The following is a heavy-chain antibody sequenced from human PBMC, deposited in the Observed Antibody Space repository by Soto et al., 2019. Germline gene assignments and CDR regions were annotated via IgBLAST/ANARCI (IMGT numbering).Heavy chain of an antibody. V-gene: IGHV1-69*01. CDR3: ARSQGSSTSLEIYYYYYYGMDV. D-gene: IGHD2-2*01. Sequence: QVQLVQSGAEVKKPGSSVKVSCKASGGTFSSYAISWVRQAPGQGLEWMGGIIPISGTANYAQKCQGRVTITGDESTGTAYMELSSLRSEDTAVYYCARSQGSSTSLEIYYYYYYGMDVWGQGTTVTVSS. CDR2: IIPISGTA. J-gene: IGHJ6*02. CDR1: GGTFSSYA.